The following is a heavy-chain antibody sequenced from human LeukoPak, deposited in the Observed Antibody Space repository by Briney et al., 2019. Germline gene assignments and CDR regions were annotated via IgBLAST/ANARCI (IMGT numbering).Heavy chain of an antibody. Sequence: GGSLRLSCAASGFTFSSYSMNWVRQAPGKGLEWVSSISSSSSYIYYADSVKGRFTISRDNAKNSLYLQMNSLRAEDTAVYYCARGYNWNDDRWYYFDYWGQGTLVTVSS. J-gene: IGHJ4*02. CDR1: GFTFSSYS. D-gene: IGHD1-20*01. CDR2: ISSSSSYI. V-gene: IGHV3-21*01. CDR3: ARGYNWNDDRWYYFDY.